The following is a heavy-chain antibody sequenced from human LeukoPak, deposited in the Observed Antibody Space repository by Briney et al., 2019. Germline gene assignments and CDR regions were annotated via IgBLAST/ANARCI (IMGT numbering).Heavy chain of an antibody. V-gene: IGHV4-38-2*02. D-gene: IGHD2-8*02. CDR1: GYSVSSGYY. J-gene: IGHJ3*02. CDR3: ARVREYCTGISCFAFDI. CDR2: IYHSGST. Sequence: SETLSLTCTVSGYSVSSGYYWGWIRQAPGKGLEWTGSIYHSGSTYYNPSLKSRVTISVDTSKNHFSLKLSSVTAADTALYYCARVREYCTGISCFAFDIWGQGTMVTVSS.